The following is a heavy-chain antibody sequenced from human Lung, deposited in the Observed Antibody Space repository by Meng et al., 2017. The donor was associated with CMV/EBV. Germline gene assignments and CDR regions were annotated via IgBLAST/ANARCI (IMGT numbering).Heavy chain of an antibody. V-gene: IGHV3-7*01. CDR3: ARARNDYRINWYFDL. CDR2: IKQDGSEK. Sequence: GESLKISCAASGFTFSSYWMSWVRQAPGKGLEWVANIKQDGSEKYYVDSVKGRFTISRANAKNSLYLQMNSLRAEDTAVYYCARARNDYRINWYFDLWGRGXLVTVSS. D-gene: IGHD4-11*01. J-gene: IGHJ2*01. CDR1: GFTFSSYW.